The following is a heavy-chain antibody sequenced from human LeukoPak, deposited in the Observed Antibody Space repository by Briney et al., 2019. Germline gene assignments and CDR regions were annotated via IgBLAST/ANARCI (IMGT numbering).Heavy chain of an antibody. V-gene: IGHV3-15*01. D-gene: IGHD5-18*01. CDR2: IKSKTDGGII. CDR3: SNIYSYGLHGMDV. Sequence: GGSLRLSCAASGLTFSNAWMSWVRQAPGKGLEWVGRIKSKTDGGIIDYAAPVQGRFTISRDDSKNTLYLQMNSLGTEDTAVYYCSNIYSYGLHGMDVWGQGTTVTVSS. CDR1: GLTFSNAW. J-gene: IGHJ6*02.